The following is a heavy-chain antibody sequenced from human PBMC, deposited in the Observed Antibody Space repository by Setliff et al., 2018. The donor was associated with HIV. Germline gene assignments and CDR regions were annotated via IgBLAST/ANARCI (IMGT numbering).Heavy chain of an antibody. CDR1: GLTFSDYG. Sequence: LSLSCTVTGLTFSDYGISWVRQAPGKGLEWVGFIKSKSYGETTEYAASLKGRFVIARDDPISIAYLQMNSLKNEDTALYYCAKSLVGYDFWGGYPPLDYYYYMDVWGKGTTVTVSS. CDR3: AKSLVGYDFWGGYPPLDYYYYMDV. CDR2: IKSKSYGETT. V-gene: IGHV3-49*04. D-gene: IGHD3-3*01. J-gene: IGHJ6*03.